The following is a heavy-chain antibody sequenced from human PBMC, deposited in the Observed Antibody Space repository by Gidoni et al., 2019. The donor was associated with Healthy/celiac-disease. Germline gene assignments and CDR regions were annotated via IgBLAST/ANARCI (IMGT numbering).Heavy chain of an antibody. CDR2: IYYSGST. V-gene: IGHV4-61*01. J-gene: IGHJ4*02. Sequence: QVQLQESGPGLVKPSETLSLTCTVSGGSVSSGSYYWSWIRQPPGKGLEWIGYIYYSGSTNYNPSLKSRVTISVDTSKNQFSLKLSSVTAADTAVYYCASSGPLPDIVVVPAATRRLDYWGQGTLVTVSS. D-gene: IGHD2-2*01. CDR3: ASSGPLPDIVVVPAATRRLDY. CDR1: GGSVSSGSYY.